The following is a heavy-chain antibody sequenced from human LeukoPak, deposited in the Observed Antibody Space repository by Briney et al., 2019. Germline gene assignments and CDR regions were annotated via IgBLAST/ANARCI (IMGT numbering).Heavy chain of an antibody. D-gene: IGHD2-2*01. CDR1: GGSLSSGGYY. V-gene: IGHV4-31*03. CDR3: ARSYCSSTSCSPYYYYYMDV. Sequence: SETLSLTRTVSGGSLSSGGYYWSWTRQHPGKGLEWNGYIYYSGSTYYNPSLKSRVTISVDTSKNQFSLKLSSVTAADTAVYYCARSYCSSTSCSPYYYYYMDVWGKGTTVTVSS. J-gene: IGHJ6*03. CDR2: IYYSGST.